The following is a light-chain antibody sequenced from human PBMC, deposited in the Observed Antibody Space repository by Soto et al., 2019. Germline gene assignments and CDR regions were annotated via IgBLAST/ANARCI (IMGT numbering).Light chain of an antibody. V-gene: IGKV1-39*01. CDR2: RAS. J-gene: IGKJ1*01. Sequence: DIQMTQSPSSLSASVGDRVTITCRASQTVGGELNWYQQKPGRAPKLLFSRASRLQSGVPSRFTGSGVATDFTLTISSLHPEDFATYYCHQTFLSPPTFGQGTKVEIK. CDR1: QTVGGE. CDR3: HQTFLSPPT.